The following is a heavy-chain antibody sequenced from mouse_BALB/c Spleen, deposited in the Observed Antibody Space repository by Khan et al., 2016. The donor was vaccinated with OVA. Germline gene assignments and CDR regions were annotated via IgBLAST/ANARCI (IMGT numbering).Heavy chain of an antibody. CDR3: TREGAYYRSDGWFAY. V-gene: IGHV1-4*01. CDR2: INPSSSYP. CDR1: GYTFTSYT. D-gene: IGHD2-14*01. J-gene: IGHJ3*01. Sequence: QIQLVQSGAELARPGASVKMSCKASGYTFTSYTMHWVKQRPGQGLEWIGYINPSSSYPNYNQKFKDKATLTADKSSSTAYMQLSSLTSEDSAVYYCTREGAYYRSDGWFAYWGQGTLVPVSA.